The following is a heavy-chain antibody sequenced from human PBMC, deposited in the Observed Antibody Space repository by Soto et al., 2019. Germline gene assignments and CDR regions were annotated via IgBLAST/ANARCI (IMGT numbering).Heavy chain of an antibody. CDR2: IYYSGST. CDR1: GGSISSSSYY. V-gene: IGHV4-39*01. CDR3: ARQILVESDYGGFDY. Sequence: SETLSLTCTVSGGSISSSSYYWGWIRQPPGKGLEWIGSIYYSGSTYYSPSLKSRVTISVDTSKNQFSLKLSSVTAADTAVYYCARQILVESDYGGFDYWGQGTLVTVSS. D-gene: IGHD4-17*01. J-gene: IGHJ4*02.